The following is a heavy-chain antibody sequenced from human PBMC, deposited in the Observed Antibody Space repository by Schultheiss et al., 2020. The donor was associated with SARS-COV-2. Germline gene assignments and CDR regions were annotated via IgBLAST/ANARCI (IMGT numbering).Heavy chain of an antibody. CDR2: IYHSGTT. J-gene: IGHJ6*02. CDR1: GGSISSGGYS. Sequence: SETLSLTCTVSGGSISSGGYSWSWIRQPPGKGLEWIGYIYHSGTTYYNPSLNSRVTMSVDRSKNQFSLKLSSVTAADTAVYYCARDRAGYGSGTYGMDVWGQGTTVTVSS. CDR3: ARDRAGYGSGTYGMDV. D-gene: IGHD3-10*01. V-gene: IGHV4-30-2*01.